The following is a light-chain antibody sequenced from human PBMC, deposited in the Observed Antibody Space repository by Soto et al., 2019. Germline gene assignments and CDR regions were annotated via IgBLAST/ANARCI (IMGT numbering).Light chain of an antibody. CDR3: QQGFGRPRT. J-gene: IGKJ1*01. Sequence: DIQLTQSPSSLSASVGDRVTITCRASQSIRSDLTWYQQRPGKAPKLLIYPTSNMESGVPSRFTGSGSGTDFTLTISNLQPEDFATYFCQQGFGRPRTFGLGTTVEVK. CDR1: QSIRSD. CDR2: PTS. V-gene: IGKV1-39*01.